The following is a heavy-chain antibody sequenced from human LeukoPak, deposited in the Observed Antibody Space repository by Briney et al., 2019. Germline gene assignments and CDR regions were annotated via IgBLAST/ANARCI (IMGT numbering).Heavy chain of an antibody. Sequence: SETLSLTCAVYGGSFSGYYWSWIRQPPGKGLEWIGEINHSGSTNYNPSLKSRVTISVDTSKNQFSLKLSSVTAADTAVYYCARSGGIAGTSYWGQGTLVTVSS. CDR2: INHSGST. J-gene: IGHJ4*02. D-gene: IGHD1-7*01. V-gene: IGHV4-34*01. CDR3: ARSGGIAGTSY. CDR1: GGSFSGYY.